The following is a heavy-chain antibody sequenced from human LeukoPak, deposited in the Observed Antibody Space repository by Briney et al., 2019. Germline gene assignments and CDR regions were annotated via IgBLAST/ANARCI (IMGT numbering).Heavy chain of an antibody. D-gene: IGHD3-10*01. J-gene: IGHJ4*02. CDR3: AKDRGPLRPWDY. CDR1: GFTFSSYG. Sequence: GGSLRLSCAASGFTFSSYGMHWVRQAPGKGLEWVAFIRYDGSNKYYADSVKGRFTISRDNSKDTLYLQMNSLRAEDTAVYYCAKDRGPLRPWDYWGQGTLVTVSS. CDR2: IRYDGSNK. V-gene: IGHV3-30*02.